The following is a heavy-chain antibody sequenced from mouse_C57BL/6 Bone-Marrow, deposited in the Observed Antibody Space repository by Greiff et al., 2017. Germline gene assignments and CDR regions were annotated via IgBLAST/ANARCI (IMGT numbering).Heavy chain of an antibody. CDR2: IDPSDSYT. CDR1: GYTFTSYW. CDR3: AMAHYYGSSPFAY. D-gene: IGHD1-1*01. Sequence: QVQLQQPGAELVRPGTSVKLSCKASGYTFTSYWMHWVKQRPGQGLEWIGVIDPSDSYTNYNQKLKGKATLTVDPSSSTAYMQLSSLTSEDSAVYYCAMAHYYGSSPFAYWGQGTLVTVSA. J-gene: IGHJ3*01. V-gene: IGHV1-59*01.